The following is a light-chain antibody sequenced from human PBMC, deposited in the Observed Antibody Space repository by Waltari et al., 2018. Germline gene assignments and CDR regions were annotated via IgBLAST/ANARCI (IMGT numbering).Light chain of an antibody. CDR1: RSDVGAYNY. CDR3: ISYTTSDTMI. CDR2: DVR. Sequence: QSALTHPASVSGSPGQSIPISCTGTRSDVGAYNYVSWYQQHPGNVPKLTIYDVRHRPSGVSFRFAGSKSDNTASLTISGLQAEDESDYYCISYTTSDTMIFGGGTKLTVL. V-gene: IGLV2-14*03. J-gene: IGLJ2*01.